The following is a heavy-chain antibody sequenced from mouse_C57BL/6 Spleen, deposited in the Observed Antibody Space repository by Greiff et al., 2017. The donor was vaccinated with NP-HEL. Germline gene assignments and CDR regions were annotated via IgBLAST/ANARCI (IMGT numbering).Heavy chain of an antibody. CDR3: ARPSTGKAMDY. V-gene: IGHV1-18*01. D-gene: IGHD4-1*01. Sequence: EVQLQQSGPELVKPGASVKIPCKASGYTFTDYNMDWVKQSHGKSLEWIGDINPNNGGTIYNQKFKGTHTVHVDKSSSTAYMELRSLTSEDTAVYYCARPSTGKAMDYWGQGTSVTVSS. CDR1: GYTFTDYN. J-gene: IGHJ4*01. CDR2: INPNNGGT.